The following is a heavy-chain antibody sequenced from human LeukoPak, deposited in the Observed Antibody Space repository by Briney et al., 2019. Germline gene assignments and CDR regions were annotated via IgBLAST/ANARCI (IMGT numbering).Heavy chain of an antibody. V-gene: IGHV1-24*01. D-gene: IGHD2-2*02. CDR1: GYTLTELS. J-gene: IGHJ6*03. CDR2: FDPEDGET. CDR3: ARVAAEVVGVPGAIGFGWLRRDYYYMDV. Sequence: GASVKVSCKVSGYTLTELSMHWVRQAPGKGLEWMGGFDPEDGETIYAQKFQGRVTMTEDTSTDTAYMGLSSLRSEDTAVYYCARVAAEVVGVPGAIGFGWLRRDYYYMDVWGKGTTVTVSS.